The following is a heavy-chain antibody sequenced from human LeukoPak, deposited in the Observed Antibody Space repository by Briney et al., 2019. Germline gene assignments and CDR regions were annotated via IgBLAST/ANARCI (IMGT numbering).Heavy chain of an antibody. Sequence: GGSLRLSCAASGFTFSSYWMTWVRQAPGKGLEWVANIKQDGTEKNYVDSVKGRFTISRDNANKSLYLQMNNLRAEGTGVYYCARDSGALMAFFYYYMDVWGKGTTVIVSS. CDR1: GFTFSSYW. CDR2: IKQDGTEK. D-gene: IGHD1-26*01. J-gene: IGHJ6*03. V-gene: IGHV3-7*01. CDR3: ARDSGALMAFFYYYMDV.